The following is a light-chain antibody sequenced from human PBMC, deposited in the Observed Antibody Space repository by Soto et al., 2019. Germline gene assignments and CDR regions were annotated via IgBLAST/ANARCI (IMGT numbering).Light chain of an antibody. CDR1: SSDVGDYNY. CDR3: SSYTTSRIWV. V-gene: IGLV2-14*01. J-gene: IGLJ3*02. CDR2: EVS. Sequence: QSPLTQPASVSGSPGQSITISCTGTSSDVGDYNYVSWYQQHPGKAPKLMIYEVSNRPSGISNRFSGSKSGNTASLTISGLQVEDEADYYCSSYTTSRIWVFGGGTKLTVL.